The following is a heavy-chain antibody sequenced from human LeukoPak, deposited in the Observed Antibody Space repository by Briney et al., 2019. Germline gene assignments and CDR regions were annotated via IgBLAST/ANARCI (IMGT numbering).Heavy chain of an antibody. CDR3: AKDRCSNGVGCYYYYMDV. Sequence: GGSLRLSCAASGFTFSSYGMHWVRQAPGKGLEWVAVMSYDGSNKYYADSVKGRFTISRDNSKNTLYLQMNSLRAEDTAVYYCAKDRCSNGVGCYYYYMDVWGKGTSVTISS. J-gene: IGHJ6*03. CDR1: GFTFSSYG. D-gene: IGHD2-8*01. CDR2: MSYDGSNK. V-gene: IGHV3-30*18.